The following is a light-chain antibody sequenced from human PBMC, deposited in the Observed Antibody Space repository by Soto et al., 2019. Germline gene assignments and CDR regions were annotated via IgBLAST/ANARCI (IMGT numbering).Light chain of an antibody. CDR3: HQYDNSPWT. CDR2: GAS. CDR1: QRVGVKY. V-gene: IGKV3-20*01. Sequence: EIVMTQSPASLSVSPGETATLSCRASQRVGVKYLAWYQQKLGQAPRLLIYGASSRATGIPDRFSGSGSGTDFTLTISRLDPEDFAVYYCHQYDNSPWTFGQGTKVDIK. J-gene: IGKJ1*01.